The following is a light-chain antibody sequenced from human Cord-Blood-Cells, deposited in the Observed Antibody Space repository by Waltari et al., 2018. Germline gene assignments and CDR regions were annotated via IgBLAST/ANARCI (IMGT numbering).Light chain of an antibody. CDR1: QSISSY. J-gene: IGKJ2*01. V-gene: IGKV1-39*01. CDR3: QQSYSTPRT. Sequence: DIQLTQSPSSLSASVGDRVTITCRASQSISSYFNLYQQKPGKAPKRLIYAASSLQSGIPARLSGCGSGTDFTLTNSSRQPEDIGTYDCQQSYSTPRTFGQGTKLEIK. CDR2: AAS.